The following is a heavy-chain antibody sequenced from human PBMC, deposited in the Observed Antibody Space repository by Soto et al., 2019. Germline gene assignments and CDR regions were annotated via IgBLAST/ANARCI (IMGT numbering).Heavy chain of an antibody. CDR3: TRWEQPLFDY. CDR2: ISSDGNHK. J-gene: IGHJ4*02. D-gene: IGHD1-26*01. Sequence: QVQLEESGGGVVQPGRSLRLSCAASGFTVGAYTMHWVRQAPGKGLEWVAVISSDGNHKYYTDSVQGRFTISRDTSTNTLFLQMNSLRPEDTAVYYCTRWEQPLFDYWGQGTLVTVSS. V-gene: IGHV3-30-3*01. CDR1: GFTVGAYT.